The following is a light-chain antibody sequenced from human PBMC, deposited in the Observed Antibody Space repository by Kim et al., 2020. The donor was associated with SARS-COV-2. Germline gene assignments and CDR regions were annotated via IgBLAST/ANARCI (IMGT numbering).Light chain of an antibody. V-gene: IGKV3-20*01. CDR3: QQYGTSPPWT. Sequence: PGERATRSCRASQSVSNNYLAWYQQKSGQAPRLLIYGASRRATGIADRFSGSGSGTDFTLTISRLEPEDFAVYYCQQYGTSPPWTFGQGTKVDIK. CDR2: GAS. J-gene: IGKJ1*01. CDR1: QSVSNNY.